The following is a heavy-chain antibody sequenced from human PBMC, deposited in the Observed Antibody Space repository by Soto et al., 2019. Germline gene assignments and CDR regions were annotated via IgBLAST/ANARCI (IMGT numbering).Heavy chain of an antibody. CDR3: AIAEWLLPTYYYYYGMDV. Sequence: RASVKVSCKASGGTFSSYAISWVRQAPGQGLEWMGGIIPIFGTANYAQKFQGRVTITADESTSTAYMELSSLRSEDTAVYYCAIAEWLLPTYYYYYGMDVWGQGTTVTVSS. J-gene: IGHJ6*02. CDR2: IIPIFGTA. V-gene: IGHV1-69*13. CDR1: GGTFSSYA. D-gene: IGHD3-3*01.